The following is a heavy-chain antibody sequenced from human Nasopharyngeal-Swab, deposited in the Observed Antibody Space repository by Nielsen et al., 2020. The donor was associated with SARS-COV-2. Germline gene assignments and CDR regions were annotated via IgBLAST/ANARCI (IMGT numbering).Heavy chain of an antibody. CDR1: GFSFNNYA. CDR2: ISHDETNK. D-gene: IGHD2-21*02. CDR3: VRDSRKYCRNIDCYMGNWFDP. J-gene: IGHJ5*02. Sequence: GESLKISCTASGFSFNNYAMHWVRQAPGKGLEWVAVISHDETNKDYADSVKGRFSVSRDNSKNTVYLQMSSLRSEDTAIYYCVRDSRKYCRNIDCYMGNWFDPWGQGTLVTVSS. V-gene: IGHV3-30-3*01.